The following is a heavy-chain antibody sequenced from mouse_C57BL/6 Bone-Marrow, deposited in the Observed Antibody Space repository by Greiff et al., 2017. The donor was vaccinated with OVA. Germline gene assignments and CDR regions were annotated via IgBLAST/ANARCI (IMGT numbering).Heavy chain of an antibody. J-gene: IGHJ2*01. CDR3: ARGVGRDYFDY. Sequence: QVQLQQSGAELARPGASVKMSCKASGYTFTSYTMHWVKQRPGQGLEWIGYINPSSGYTKYNQKFKDKATLTADKSSSTAYIQLSSLTSEDSAVYYCARGVGRDYFDYWGQGTTLTVSS. D-gene: IGHD4-1*01. CDR2: INPSSGYT. CDR1: GYTFTSYT. V-gene: IGHV1-4*01.